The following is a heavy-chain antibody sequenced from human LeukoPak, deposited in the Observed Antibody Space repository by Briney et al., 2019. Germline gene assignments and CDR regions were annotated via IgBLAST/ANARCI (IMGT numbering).Heavy chain of an antibody. CDR2: INAGNGKT. CDR1: GYSFSDYA. D-gene: IGHD4-17*01. J-gene: IGHJ4*02. Sequence: ASVKVSCKASGYSFSDYAIQWVRQAPGQRLEWMGWINAGNGKTKYSQNFQGRGTITRDRSASTAYMGLSSLRSEDTSIYYCARGRWTATETTYYLDYWGQGTLVTVFS. V-gene: IGHV1-3*01. CDR3: ARGRWTATETTYYLDY.